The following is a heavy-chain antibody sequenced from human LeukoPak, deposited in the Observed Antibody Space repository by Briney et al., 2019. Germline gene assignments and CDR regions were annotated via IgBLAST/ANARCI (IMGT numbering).Heavy chain of an antibody. D-gene: IGHD3-22*01. Sequence: GGSLRLSCAASGFTLSSYAMHWVRQAPGKGLEWVAVISYDGSNKYYADSVKGRFTISRDNSKNTLYLQMNSLRAEDTAVYYCAKEVVYDSSGYSFYFDYWGQGTLVTVSS. CDR1: GFTLSSYA. CDR3: AKEVVYDSSGYSFYFDY. J-gene: IGHJ4*02. CDR2: ISYDGSNK. V-gene: IGHV3-30*04.